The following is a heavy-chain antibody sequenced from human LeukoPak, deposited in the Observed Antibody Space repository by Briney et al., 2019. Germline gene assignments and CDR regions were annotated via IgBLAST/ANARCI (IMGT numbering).Heavy chain of an antibody. CDR2: ISGSGGST. D-gene: IGHD3-10*01. V-gene: IGHV3-23*01. J-gene: IGHJ6*02. CDR1: GFTFSSYA. Sequence: GGSLRLSCAASGFTFSSYAMNWVRQAPGKGLEWVSAISGSGGSTYYADSVKGRFTISRDNSKNTLYLQMNSLRAEDTAVYYCASFSGSDPLYYYYGMDVWGQGTTVTVSS. CDR3: ASFSGSDPLYYYYGMDV.